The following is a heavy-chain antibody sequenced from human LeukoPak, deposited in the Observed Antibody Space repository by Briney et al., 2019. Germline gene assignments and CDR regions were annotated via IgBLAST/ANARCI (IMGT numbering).Heavy chain of an antibody. D-gene: IGHD4-17*01. V-gene: IGHV4-39*07. J-gene: IGHJ4*02. Sequence: SETLSLTCTVSGGSISSSSYYWGWIRQPPGKGLEWIGSIYYSGSTYYNPSLKSRVTMSVDTSKNQFSLKLSSVTAADTAVYYRARGLRSLFDYWGQGTLVTVSS. CDR2: IYYSGST. CDR3: ARGLRSLFDY. CDR1: GGSISSSSYY.